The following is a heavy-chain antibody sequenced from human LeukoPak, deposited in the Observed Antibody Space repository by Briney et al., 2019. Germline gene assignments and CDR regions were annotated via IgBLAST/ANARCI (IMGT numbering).Heavy chain of an antibody. Sequence: ASVKVSCKASGYTFSNYYMHWVRQAPGQGLEWMGIINPSDGSRSYAQKFQGRVTMTRDTSKSTVYMELSSLRSEDTAVYYCVRGGYYYDSSGYYVDYWGQGTLVTVSS. D-gene: IGHD3-22*01. CDR2: INPSDGSR. CDR1: GYTFSNYY. V-gene: IGHV1-46*01. CDR3: VRGGYYYDSSGYYVDY. J-gene: IGHJ4*02.